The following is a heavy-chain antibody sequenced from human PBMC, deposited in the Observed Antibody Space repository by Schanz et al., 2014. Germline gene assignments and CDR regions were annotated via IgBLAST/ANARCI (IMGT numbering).Heavy chain of an antibody. Sequence: QVQLVQSGAEVKKPGASVKVSCKASGYTFTSYGINWVRQAPGQGLEWMGWISAYNGDTNFAQKFQDRVIMTTDTTTTTAYMELRSLRTDDTAVYYCTRGFYDLLTGWGAFDFWGQGTLVTVSS. V-gene: IGHV1-18*01. CDR3: TRGFYDLLTGWGAFDF. J-gene: IGHJ3*01. D-gene: IGHD3-9*01. CDR2: ISAYNGDT. CDR1: GYTFTSYG.